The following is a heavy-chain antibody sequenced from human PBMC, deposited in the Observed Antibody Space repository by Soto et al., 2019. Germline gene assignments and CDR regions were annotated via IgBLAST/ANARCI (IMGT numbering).Heavy chain of an antibody. CDR2: ISGSGGST. CDR1: GFTFSSYA. D-gene: IGHD4-17*01. CDR3: AKLMTTVTTQVGDAFDI. V-gene: IGHV3-23*01. Sequence: GGSLRLSCAASGFTFSSYAMSWVRQAPGKGLEWVSAISGSGGSTYYADSVKGRFTISRDNSKNTLYLQMNSLRAEDTAVYYCAKLMTTVTTQVGDAFDIWGQGTMVTVSS. J-gene: IGHJ3*02.